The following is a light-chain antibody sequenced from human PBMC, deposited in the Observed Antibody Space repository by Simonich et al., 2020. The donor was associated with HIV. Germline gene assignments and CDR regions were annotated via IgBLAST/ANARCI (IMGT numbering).Light chain of an antibody. CDR2: KVS. Sequence: DIQMTQSPSTLSASVGDRVTITCRASQSISSWLAWYQQKPGKAPKLLIYKVSSLASGVPSRFSGSGSGTEFTLTISSLQPDDFATYYCQQYNTYSITFGGGTKVEIK. V-gene: IGKV1-5*03. CDR3: QQYNTYSIT. J-gene: IGKJ4*01. CDR1: QSISSW.